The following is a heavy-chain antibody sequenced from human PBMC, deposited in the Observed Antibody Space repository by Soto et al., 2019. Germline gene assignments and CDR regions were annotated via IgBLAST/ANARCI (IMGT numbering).Heavy chain of an antibody. CDR1: GDSIRSSSHY. CDR2: FYYSGSP. V-gene: IGHV4-39*01. CDR3: ASQEGYSYPLDH. Sequence: SETLSLTCTVSGDSIRSSSHYWAWNRQPPGKGLEWIGGFYYSGSPYYNPSLKSRVTMSVDTSKNQFSLKLTSVTAADTAVYYCASQEGYSYPLDHWGQGALVTVSS. D-gene: IGHD5-18*01. J-gene: IGHJ4*02.